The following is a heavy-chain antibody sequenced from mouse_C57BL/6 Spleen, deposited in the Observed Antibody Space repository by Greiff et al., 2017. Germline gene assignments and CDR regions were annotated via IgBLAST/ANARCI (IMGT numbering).Heavy chain of an antibody. CDR3: ARDSYGSSSLDY. V-gene: IGHV1-80*01. Sequence: QVQLKQSGAELVKPGASVKISCKASGYAFSSYWMNWVKQRPGKGLEWIGQIYPGDGDTNYNGKFKGKATLTADKSSSTAYMQLSSLTSEDSAVYFCARDSYGSSSLDYWGQGTTLTVSS. D-gene: IGHD1-1*01. J-gene: IGHJ2*01. CDR2: IYPGDGDT. CDR1: GYAFSSYW.